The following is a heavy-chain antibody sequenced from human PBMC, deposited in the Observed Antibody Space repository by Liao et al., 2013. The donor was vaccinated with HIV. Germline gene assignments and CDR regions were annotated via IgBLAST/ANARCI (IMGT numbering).Heavy chain of an antibody. CDR3: ARDPDLAH. Sequence: QVQLHESGPGLLKPSQPLSLTCTVTGDSISGHHWSWIRQPPGKGLEWIGNIYYTGGTNYNPSLKSRVSISIDRYKNQFSLWLNSVTAADTAVYFCARDPDLAHWGRGTLVSVSS. D-gene: IGHD3-3*01. CDR2: IYYTGGT. CDR1: GDSISGHH. V-gene: IGHV4-59*11. J-gene: IGHJ4*02.